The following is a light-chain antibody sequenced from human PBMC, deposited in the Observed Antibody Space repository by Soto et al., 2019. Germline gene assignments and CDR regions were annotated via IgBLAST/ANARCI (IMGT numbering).Light chain of an antibody. Sequence: QSALTQPASVSGSPGQSITISCTGTSSDVGGYDYVSWYQQHPGKAPKLIIYNVSHRPSGVSSRFSGSKSGNAASLTISGLQADDEADYSCSSYSGSSTPVVFGGGTKLTVL. CDR1: SSDVGGYDY. CDR2: NVS. V-gene: IGLV2-14*03. CDR3: SSYSGSSTPVV. J-gene: IGLJ2*01.